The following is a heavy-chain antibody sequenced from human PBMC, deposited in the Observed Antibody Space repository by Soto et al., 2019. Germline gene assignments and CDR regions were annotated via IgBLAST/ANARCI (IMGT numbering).Heavy chain of an antibody. CDR3: AKFMVRGLGHNYYGLDV. CDR1: GFNFRNYA. CDR2: INGRGVGA. J-gene: IGHJ6*02. V-gene: IGHV3-23*01. Sequence: PGGSLRLSCAASGFNFRNYALNWVRQAPGKGLEWVSVINGRGVGAYYADSVKGRFTISRDNSKNTVYLQMRSLRVEDTAVYCCAKFMVRGLGHNYYGLDVGGQGTTVTVSS. D-gene: IGHD3-10*01.